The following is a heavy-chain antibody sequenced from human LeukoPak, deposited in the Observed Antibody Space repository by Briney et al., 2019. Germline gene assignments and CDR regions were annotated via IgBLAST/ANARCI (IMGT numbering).Heavy chain of an antibody. D-gene: IGHD4-17*01. CDR2: ISFNGSIK. CDR3: AIPHGDFVY. V-gene: IGHV3-30*02. Sequence: GGSLRLSCAASGFSFTSYGMHWVRQAPGKGLEWVSFISFNGSIKYYGVSVKGRFTISTDDSKNTLYLHMNSLRTEDTAVYFCAIPHGDFVYWGQGMLVTVSS. CDR1: GFSFTSYG. J-gene: IGHJ4*02.